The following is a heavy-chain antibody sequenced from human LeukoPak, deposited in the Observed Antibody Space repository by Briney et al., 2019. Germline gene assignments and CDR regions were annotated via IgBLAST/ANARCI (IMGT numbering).Heavy chain of an antibody. CDR2: IIPILGIA. CDR1: GGTFSSYA. J-gene: IGHJ4*02. CDR3: ARASGYSYGYYFDY. V-gene: IGHV1-69*04. Sequence: ASVKVSCKASGGTFSSYAISWVRQAPGQGLEWMGRIIPILGIANYAQKFQGRVTITADKSTGTAYMELSSLRSEDTAVYYCARASGYSYGYYFDYWGQGTLVTVSS. D-gene: IGHD5-18*01.